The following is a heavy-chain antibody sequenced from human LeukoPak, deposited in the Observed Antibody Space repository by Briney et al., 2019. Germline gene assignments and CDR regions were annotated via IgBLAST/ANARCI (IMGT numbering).Heavy chain of an antibody. CDR2: IYTSGSP. Sequence: PSETLSLTCTVSGGSISNYYWSWIRQPAGKGLEWIGRIYTSGSPNYNPFLKTRVTMSVDTSKNQFSLKLSSVTAADTAVYYCTRVSSSWYQDWYFDLWGRGTLVTVSS. CDR1: GGSISNYY. CDR3: TRVSSSWYQDWYFDL. J-gene: IGHJ2*01. V-gene: IGHV4-4*07. D-gene: IGHD6-13*01.